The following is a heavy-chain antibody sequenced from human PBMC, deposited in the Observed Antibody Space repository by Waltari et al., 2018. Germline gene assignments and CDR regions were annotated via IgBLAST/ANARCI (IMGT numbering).Heavy chain of an antibody. V-gene: IGHV4-39*07. D-gene: IGHD3-16*01. CDR1: GGSITSNIHY. Sequence: QLQLQESGPGLVKPSETLSLTCTVSGGSITSNIHYWGWIRQPPGKGLEWIGNGYYSGSPYYNPSFKSRVTVSVDTSKNQFSLTLRSVTAADTAVYYCAREIMEAGGGAFDLWGQGTMVTVSS. J-gene: IGHJ3*01. CDR3: AREIMEAGGGAFDL. CDR2: GYYSGSP.